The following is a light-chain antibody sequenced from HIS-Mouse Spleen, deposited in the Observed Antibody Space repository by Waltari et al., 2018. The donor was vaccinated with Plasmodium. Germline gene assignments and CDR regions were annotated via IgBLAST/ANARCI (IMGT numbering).Light chain of an antibody. CDR1: QSVSSN. CDR3: QQYNNWPAWT. J-gene: IGKJ1*01. CDR2: GAS. V-gene: IGKV3-15*01. Sequence: EIVMTQSPATLSVSPGERATLSCRARQSVSSNLAWYQQKPGQAPRLPIYGASTRATGIPARFSGSGSGTEFTLTISSLQSEDFAVYYCQQYNNWPAWTFGQGTKVEIK.